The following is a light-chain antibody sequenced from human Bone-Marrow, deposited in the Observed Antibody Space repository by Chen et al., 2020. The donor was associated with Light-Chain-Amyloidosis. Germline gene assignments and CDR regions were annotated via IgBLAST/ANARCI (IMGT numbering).Light chain of an antibody. J-gene: IGLJ3*02. CDR3: QVWDSSSDRPV. Sequence: SYVLTQPSSVSVAPGQTATIACGGNNIGSKSVHWYQQTPGQAPLLVVYEDSDRPSGIPERLSGYNSGNTATLTISRVEAGDEADYCCQVWDSSSDRPVFGGGTKLTVL. CDR2: EDS. V-gene: IGLV3-21*02. CDR1: NIGSKS.